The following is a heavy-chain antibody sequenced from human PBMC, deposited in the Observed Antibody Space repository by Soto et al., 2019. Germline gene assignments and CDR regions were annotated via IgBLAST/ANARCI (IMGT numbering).Heavy chain of an antibody. J-gene: IGHJ4*02. V-gene: IGHV3-30*18. CDR3: AKDRMVSPYYFDY. CDR1: GFTFSNYA. Sequence: PGGSLRLSCAASGFTFSNYAINWVRQAPGKGLEWVAVISYDGSNKYYADSVKGRFTISRDNSKNTLYLQMNSLRAEDTAVYYCAKDRMVSPYYFDYWGQGTLVTVSS. CDR2: ISYDGSNK. D-gene: IGHD2-8*01.